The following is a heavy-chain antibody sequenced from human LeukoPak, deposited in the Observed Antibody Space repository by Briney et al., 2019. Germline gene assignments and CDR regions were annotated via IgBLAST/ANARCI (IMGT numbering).Heavy chain of an antibody. CDR1: GGTFSSYA. CDR3: ARCSPGDSSNFYAVLQY. Sequence: SVKVSCKASGGTFSSYAVSWVRLTSGQGLEWLGGIIPVFGTTTYAQKFQAKVTMTADKSTNTAYLEISSLTSDDTAVYYCARCSPGDSSNFYAVLQYWGQGTQVTVSS. J-gene: IGHJ4*02. D-gene: IGHD3-22*01. CDR2: IIPVFGTT. V-gene: IGHV1-69*06.